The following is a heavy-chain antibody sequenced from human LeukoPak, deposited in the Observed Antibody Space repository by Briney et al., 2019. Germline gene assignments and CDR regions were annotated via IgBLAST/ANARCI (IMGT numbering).Heavy chain of an antibody. CDR3: AKALGATENMVRGIDY. D-gene: IGHD1-26*01. CDR2: ISYDGSNK. V-gene: IGHV3-30*04. J-gene: IGHJ4*02. Sequence: PGGSLRLSCAASGFTFSSYAMHWVRQAPGKGLEWVAVISYDGSNKYYADSVKGRFTISRDNSKNTLYLQMNSLRAEDTAVYYCAKALGATENMVRGIDYWGQGTLVTVSS. CDR1: GFTFSSYA.